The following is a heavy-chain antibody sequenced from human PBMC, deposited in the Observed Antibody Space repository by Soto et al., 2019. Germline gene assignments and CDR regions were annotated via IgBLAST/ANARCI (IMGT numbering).Heavy chain of an antibody. CDR3: ARVLGDYGEDAFDI. D-gene: IGHD4-17*01. J-gene: IGHJ3*02. V-gene: IGHV3-30-3*01. Sequence: PGGSLRLSCPASRFTFSSHAMHWARQAPDKGLEWVAVISSVGSNKYYTDSMKGRFTISRHNSKNMLYLQINSLRAEDTAMYYCARVLGDYGEDAFDISGQATIVTVSS. CDR1: RFTFSSHA. CDR2: ISSVGSNK.